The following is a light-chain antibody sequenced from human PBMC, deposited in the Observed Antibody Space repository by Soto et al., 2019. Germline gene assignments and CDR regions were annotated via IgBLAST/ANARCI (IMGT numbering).Light chain of an antibody. V-gene: IGLV1-44*01. CDR1: SSNIGSKT. CDR2: NSY. J-gene: IGLJ1*01. CDR3: AAWDASLTGHV. Sequence: QSVLTQPPSASGTPGQRVTISCSGSSSNIGSKTVNWYQQLPGTVPKLLIYNSYQRASGVPARFSGSKSGPSASLAISGLQSEYEADYYCAAWDASLTGHVFGAVTKVTVL.